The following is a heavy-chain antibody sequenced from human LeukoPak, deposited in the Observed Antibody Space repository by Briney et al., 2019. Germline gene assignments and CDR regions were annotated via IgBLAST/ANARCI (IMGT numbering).Heavy chain of an antibody. Sequence: GGSLSLSCAASGFTFCSNWMWWVRPAPGKGLEGGSAISDSGSSTYYADSVKGRLTISRDNAKNTLYMQINSLRAEDTAVYDCAKDRVEVTFFDYWGQGTLVTVSS. J-gene: IGHJ4*02. D-gene: IGHD5-18*01. CDR3: AKDRVEVTFFDY. CDR1: GFTFCSNW. V-gene: IGHV3-23*01. CDR2: ISDSGSST.